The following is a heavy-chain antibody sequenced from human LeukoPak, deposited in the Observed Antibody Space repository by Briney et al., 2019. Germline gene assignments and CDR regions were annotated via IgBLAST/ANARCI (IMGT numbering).Heavy chain of an antibody. CDR1: GGSISSSSYY. Sequence: PSETLSLTCTVSGGSISSSSYYWGWIRQPPGKGLEWIGSIYYSGSTYYNPSLKSRVTISVDTSKNQFSLKLSSVTAADTAVYYCARRYNWKARGLYNWFDPWGQGTLVTVSS. V-gene: IGHV4-39*01. CDR3: ARRYNWKARGLYNWFDP. D-gene: IGHD1-20*01. J-gene: IGHJ5*02. CDR2: IYYSGST.